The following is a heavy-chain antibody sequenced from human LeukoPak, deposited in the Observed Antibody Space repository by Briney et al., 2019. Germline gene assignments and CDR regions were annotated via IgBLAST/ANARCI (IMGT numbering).Heavy chain of an antibody. CDR3: ARAPTYYDFWSGYYSYYYYGMDV. J-gene: IGHJ6*02. CDR2: ISSSSTI. D-gene: IGHD3-3*01. V-gene: IGHV3-48*02. CDR1: GFTFSSYS. Sequence: GGSLRLSCAASGFTFSSYSMNWVRQAPGKGLEWVSYISSSSTIYYADSVKGRFTISRDNAKNSLYLQMNSLRDEDTAVYYCARAPTYYDFWSGYYSYYYYGMDVWGQGTTVTVSS.